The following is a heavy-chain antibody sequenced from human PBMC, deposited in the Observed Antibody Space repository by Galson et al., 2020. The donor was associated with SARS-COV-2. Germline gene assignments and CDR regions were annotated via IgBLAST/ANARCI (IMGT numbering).Heavy chain of an antibody. CDR1: GGSVSSGSYY. CDR2: IYYSGST. D-gene: IGHD3-10*01. J-gene: IGHJ5*02. Sequence: SETLSLTCTVSGGSVSSGSYYWSWIRQPPGKGLEWIGYIYYSGSTNYNPSLKSRVTISVDTSKNQFSLKLSSVTAADTAVYYCARDGSFYYGSGSSQWWFDPWGQGTLVTVSS. CDR3: ARDGSFYYGSGSSQWWFDP. V-gene: IGHV4-61*01.